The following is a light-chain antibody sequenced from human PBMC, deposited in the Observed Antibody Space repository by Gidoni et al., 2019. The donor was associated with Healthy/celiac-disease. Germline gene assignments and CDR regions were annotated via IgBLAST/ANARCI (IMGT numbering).Light chain of an antibody. Sequence: ETVLTQSPATLSLSPGERATLSCRASQSVSSYLAWYQQKPGQAPRLLIYDASNRATGIPARFSGSGSGTDFTLTISSLAPEDFAVYCCQQRSNWPTFGQGTKVEIK. J-gene: IGKJ1*01. CDR3: QQRSNWPT. V-gene: IGKV3-11*01. CDR2: DAS. CDR1: QSVSSY.